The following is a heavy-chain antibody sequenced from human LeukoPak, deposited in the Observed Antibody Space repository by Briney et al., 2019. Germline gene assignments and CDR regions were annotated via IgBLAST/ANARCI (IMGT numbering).Heavy chain of an antibody. J-gene: IGHJ3*02. CDR3: ASPITMVRGVKAFDI. CDR2: TKQDGSEK. V-gene: IGHV3-7*01. Sequence: PGGSLRLSCAASELTSSTSWMSWVRQAPGKGLEWVAQTKQDGSEKYYVDSVKGRFTTSRDKNSLFLQMNSLRAEDTAVYYCASPITMVRGVKAFDIWGQGTMVTVSS. D-gene: IGHD3-10*01. CDR1: ELTSSTSW.